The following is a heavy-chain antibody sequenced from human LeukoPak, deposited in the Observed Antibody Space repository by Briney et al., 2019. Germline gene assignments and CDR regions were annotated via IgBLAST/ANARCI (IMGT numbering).Heavy chain of an antibody. D-gene: IGHD1-20*01. V-gene: IGHV3-23*01. Sequence: PGGSLRLSRAASGFTFSSYAMSWVRQAPGEGLEWVSAISGSGGSTYYADSVKCRFTISRDNSKNTLYLQMNSLRAEDTAVYYCAKLLTGTTRFYFFAYWGQGTLVAVSS. CDR2: ISGSGGST. J-gene: IGHJ4*02. CDR1: GFTFSSYA. CDR3: AKLLTGTTRFYFFAY.